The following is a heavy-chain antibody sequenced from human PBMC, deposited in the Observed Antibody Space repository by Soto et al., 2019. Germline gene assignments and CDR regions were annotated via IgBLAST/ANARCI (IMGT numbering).Heavy chain of an antibody. CDR1: GYTFTSYG. D-gene: IGHD1-1*01. Sequence: QVHLVQSGAEVKKPGASVKVSCKASGYTFTSYGITWVRQAPGQGLEWMGWISAHNGNTDYAQKLQGRAIVTRDTSTTTAYTELRSLISDDTAVYYCARGRYGDYWGQGALVTVSS. CDR3: ARGRYGDY. J-gene: IGHJ4*02. V-gene: IGHV1-18*01. CDR2: ISAHNGNT.